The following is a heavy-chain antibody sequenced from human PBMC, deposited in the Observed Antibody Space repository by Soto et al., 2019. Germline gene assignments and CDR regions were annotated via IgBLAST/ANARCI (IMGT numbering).Heavy chain of an antibody. D-gene: IGHD3-9*01. CDR3: ARGGIPYYDIFTGYYTHGQYVMDV. CDR2: IGTAGDT. Sequence: GGSLRLSCAASGFTFSSYDMHWVRQATGKGLEWVSAIGTAGDTYYPGSVKGRFTISRENAKNSLYLQMNSLRAEDTAVYYCARGGIPYYDIFTGYYTHGQYVMDVWGQGSTVPVSS. J-gene: IGHJ6*02. CDR1: GFTFSSYD. V-gene: IGHV3-13*01.